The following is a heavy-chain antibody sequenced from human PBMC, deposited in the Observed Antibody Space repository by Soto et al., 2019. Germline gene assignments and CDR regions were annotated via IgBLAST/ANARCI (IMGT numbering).Heavy chain of an antibody. V-gene: IGHV4-30-4*01. Sequence: QVQLQESGPGLVKPSQTLSLTCTVSGGSISSGDYYWSWIRQPPGKGLEWIGYIYYSGSTYYNPYLQSRITLSVDKPKNQFSQSLSTVTAVATAAYSCARDRGAYYYYYGIDVWGRGTTLTVS. CDR1: GGSISSGDYY. J-gene: IGHJ6*02. D-gene: IGHD6-25*01. CDR3: ARDRGAYYYYYGIDV. CDR2: IYYSGST.